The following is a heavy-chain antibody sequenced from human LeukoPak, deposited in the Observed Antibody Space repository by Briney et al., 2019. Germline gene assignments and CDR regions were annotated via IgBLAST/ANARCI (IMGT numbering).Heavy chain of an antibody. V-gene: IGHV1-24*01. D-gene: IGHD6-19*01. CDR3: ATPWLVRYYYYGMDV. Sequence: ASVKVSCKASGYTFTMYYIHWVRQAPGKGLEWMGGFDPEDGETIYAQKFQGRVTTTEDTSTDTAYMELSSLRSEDTAVYYCATPWLVRYYYYGMDVWGQGTTVTVSS. CDR2: FDPEDGET. J-gene: IGHJ6*02. CDR1: GYTFTMYY.